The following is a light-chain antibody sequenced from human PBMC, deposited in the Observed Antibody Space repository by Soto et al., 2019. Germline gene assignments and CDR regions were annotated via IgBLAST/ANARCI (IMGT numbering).Light chain of an antibody. CDR1: QSVSSY. J-gene: IGKJ5*01. V-gene: IGKV3-20*01. CDR3: QQYATSPIT. Sequence: EVVLTQSPATLSLSPGERATLSCRASQSVSSYLAWYQQKPGQAPRLLIYGASSRATGIPDRFSGSGSETDFTLTISRLEPEDFAVYYCQQYATSPITFGQGTRLEIK. CDR2: GAS.